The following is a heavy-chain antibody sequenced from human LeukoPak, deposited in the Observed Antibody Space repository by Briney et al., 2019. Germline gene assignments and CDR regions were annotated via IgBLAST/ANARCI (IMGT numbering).Heavy chain of an antibody. Sequence: ASVKVSCKASGGTLSSYAISWVRQAPGQGLEWMGGIIPIFGTANYARKFQGRVTITADESTSTAYMELSSLRSEDTAVYYCARVNPDCSSTSCYNYFDYWGQGTLVTVSS. D-gene: IGHD2-2*02. CDR2: IIPIFGTA. J-gene: IGHJ4*02. CDR3: ARVNPDCSSTSCYNYFDY. V-gene: IGHV1-69*13. CDR1: GGTLSSYA.